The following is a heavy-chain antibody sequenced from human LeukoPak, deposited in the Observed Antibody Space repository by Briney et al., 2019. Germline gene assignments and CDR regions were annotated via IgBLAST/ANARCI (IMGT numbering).Heavy chain of an antibody. CDR2: IYYSGST. V-gene: IGHV4-61*01. D-gene: IGHD3-10*01. Sequence: PSETLSLTCTVSGGSISSSSYYWSWIRQPPGKGLEWIGYIYYSGSTNYNPSLKSRVTISVDASKNQFSLKLSSVTAADTAVYYCARDGGYYGSGSYYTGRYYYYMDVWGKGTTVTVSS. J-gene: IGHJ6*03. CDR1: GGSISSSSYY. CDR3: ARDGGYYGSGSYYTGRYYYYMDV.